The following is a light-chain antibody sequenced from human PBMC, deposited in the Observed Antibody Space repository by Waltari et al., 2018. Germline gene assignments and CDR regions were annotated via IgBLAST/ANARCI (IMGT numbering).Light chain of an antibody. Sequence: QSALTQPASVSGSPGQSVPISCPGTSSDVGGYNFVSWYQQHPGRAPKLMIYDFTHRPSGVSTRFSGSKSGDTASLTISGLQAADEAEYYCSSYSSTNTVVFGGGTQLTV. CDR1: SSDVGGYNF. J-gene: IGLJ3*02. CDR2: DFT. CDR3: SSYSSTNTVV. V-gene: IGLV2-14*03.